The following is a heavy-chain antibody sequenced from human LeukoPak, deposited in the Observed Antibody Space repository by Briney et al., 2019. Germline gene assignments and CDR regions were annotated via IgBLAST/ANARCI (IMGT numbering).Heavy chain of an antibody. J-gene: IGHJ4*02. CDR3: ARGASHGDYYFDY. CDR2: INAGNGNT. V-gene: IGHV1-3*01. Sequence: ASVKVSCKVSGYTLTELSMHWVRQAPGQRLEWMGWINAGNGNTKYSQKFQGRVTITRDTSASTAYMELSSLRSEDTAVYYCARGASHGDYYFDYWGQGTLVTVSS. CDR1: GYTLTELS. D-gene: IGHD4-17*01.